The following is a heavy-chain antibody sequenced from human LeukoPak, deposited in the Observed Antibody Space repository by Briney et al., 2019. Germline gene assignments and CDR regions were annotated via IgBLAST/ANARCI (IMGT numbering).Heavy chain of an antibody. J-gene: IGHJ3*02. CDR3: ARGEWELKAFDI. D-gene: IGHD1-26*01. Sequence: SVKVSCKASGGTFSSYAISWVRQAPGQGVEWMGGIIPIFGTANYAQKFQGRVTITADKSTSTAYMELSSLRSEDTAVYYCARGEWELKAFDIWGQGTMVTVSS. CDR1: GGTFSSYA. V-gene: IGHV1-69*06. CDR2: IIPIFGTA.